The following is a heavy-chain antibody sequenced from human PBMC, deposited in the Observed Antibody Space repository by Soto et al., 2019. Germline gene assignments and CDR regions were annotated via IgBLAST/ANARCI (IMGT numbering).Heavy chain of an antibody. CDR1: GFSLTTHGAG. D-gene: IGHD3-10*01. V-gene: IGHV2-5*02. CDR2: VYWDDRK. J-gene: IGHJ6*03. CDR3: AHKAYFYGSGTCVEDCYIDV. Sequence: QITLKESGPTLVKPTQTLTLTCTFSGFSLTTHGAGVTWIRQPPGKALEWLALVYWDDRKRYSPSLKARLTITKDTSKNQVVLTMTNVDPVDTGTYYCAHKAYFYGSGTCVEDCYIDVWGKGTTVTVSS.